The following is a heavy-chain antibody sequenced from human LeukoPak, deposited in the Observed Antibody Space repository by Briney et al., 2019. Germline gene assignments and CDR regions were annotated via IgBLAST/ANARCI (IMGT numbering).Heavy chain of an antibody. CDR3: ARDRGIAAPGTLGSYYYGMDV. Sequence: ASVKVSCKASGYIFINYDISWVRQAPGQGLEWMGWISTYKGNTNYAQKFQGRVTMTTDTSTSTAYMELRSLRSDDTAVYYRARDRGIAAPGTLGSYYYGMDVWGQGTTVTVSS. CDR2: ISTYKGNT. CDR1: GYIFINYD. J-gene: IGHJ6*02. V-gene: IGHV1-18*01. D-gene: IGHD6-13*01.